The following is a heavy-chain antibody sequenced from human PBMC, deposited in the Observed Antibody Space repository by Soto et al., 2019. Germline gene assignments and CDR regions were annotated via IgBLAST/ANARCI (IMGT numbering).Heavy chain of an antibody. D-gene: IGHD3-3*01. J-gene: IGHJ6*02. V-gene: IGHV1-2*02. CDR2: INPNSGGT. CDR3: ARDAAYYDFWSGYEGGYYYYGMDV. CDR1: GYTFTGYY. Sequence: ASVKVSCKASGYTFTGYYMHWVRQAPGQGLEWMGWINPNSGGTNYAQKFQGRVTMTRDTSISTAYMELSRLRSDDTAVYYCARDAAYYDFWSGYEGGYYYYGMDVWGQGTTVTVSS.